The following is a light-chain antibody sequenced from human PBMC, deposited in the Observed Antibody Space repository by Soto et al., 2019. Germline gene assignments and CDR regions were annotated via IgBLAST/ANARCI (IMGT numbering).Light chain of an antibody. V-gene: IGKV3-20*01. J-gene: IGKJ4*01. Sequence: EIVLTQSPGTLSLSPGERATLSCRASQSVTSHLAWYQQKPGQAPRLLIYGASSRATGIADRFSGSGSGTDFTLTISRLEPEDFAVFYCQQYATSPLTFGGGTKVEIQ. CDR2: GAS. CDR3: QQYATSPLT. CDR1: QSVTSH.